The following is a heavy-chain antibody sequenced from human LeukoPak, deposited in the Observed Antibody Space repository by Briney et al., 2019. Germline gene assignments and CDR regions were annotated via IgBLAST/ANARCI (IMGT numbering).Heavy chain of an antibody. CDR2: IYHSGST. J-gene: IGHJ5*02. CDR1: GGSISSGGYY. V-gene: IGHV4-30-2*01. CDR3: ARSPFIVVVPAAPFGWFDP. Sequence: SETLSLTCTVSGGSISSGGYYWSWIRQPPGKGLEWIGYIYHSGSTYYNPSLKSRVTISVDRSKNQFSLKLSSVTAADTAVYYCARSPFIVVVPAAPFGWFDPWGQGTLVTVSS. D-gene: IGHD2-2*01.